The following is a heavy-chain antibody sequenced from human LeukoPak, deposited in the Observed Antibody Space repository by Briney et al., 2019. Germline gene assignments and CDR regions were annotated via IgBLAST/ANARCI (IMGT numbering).Heavy chain of an antibody. Sequence: GGSLRLSCAASGFTFDDYGMSWVRQAPGKGLEWVSGINWNGGSTGYADSVKGRFTISRDNAKNSLYLQMNSLRAEDTAVYYCAKDGDYYDSSGYYRGGAFDIWGQGTMVTVSS. CDR3: AKDGDYYDSSGYYRGGAFDI. CDR1: GFTFDDYG. D-gene: IGHD3-22*01. V-gene: IGHV3-20*04. J-gene: IGHJ3*02. CDR2: INWNGGST.